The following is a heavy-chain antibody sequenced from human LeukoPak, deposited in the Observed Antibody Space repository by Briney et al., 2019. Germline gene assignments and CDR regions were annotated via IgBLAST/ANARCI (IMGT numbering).Heavy chain of an antibody. V-gene: IGHV3-21*01. CDR2: ISSSSSYI. CDR1: GFTFSSYS. Sequence: GGSLRLSCAASGFTFSSYSMNWGRQAPGKGLEWVSSISSSSSYIYYADSVKGRFTISRDNAKNSLYLQMNSLRAEDTAVYYCASLVGRDGYNFPIDYWGQGTLVTVSS. CDR3: ASLVGRDGYNFPIDY. D-gene: IGHD5-24*01. J-gene: IGHJ4*02.